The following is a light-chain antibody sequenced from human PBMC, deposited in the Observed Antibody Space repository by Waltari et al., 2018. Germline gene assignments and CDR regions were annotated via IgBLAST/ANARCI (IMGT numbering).Light chain of an antibody. CDR2: DVT. J-gene: IGLJ2*01. CDR3: CSYGGSYSFVV. V-gene: IGLV2-11*01. Sequence: QSALTQPRSVSGSPGQSVTIPCTGTSSAVGGYNYVSWYQQHPGKAPKLIIYDVTKRPSGVPDRFSGSKSGNTASLTISGLQAEDEADYYCCSYGGSYSFVVFGGGTKLTVL. CDR1: SSAVGGYNY.